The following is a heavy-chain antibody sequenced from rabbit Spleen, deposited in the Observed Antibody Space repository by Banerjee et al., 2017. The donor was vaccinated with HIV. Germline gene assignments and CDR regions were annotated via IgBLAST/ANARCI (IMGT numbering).Heavy chain of an antibody. D-gene: IGHD4-1*01. Sequence: QSLEESGGDLVKPGASLTLTCTASGFSFSSSYWICWVRQAPGKGLEWIACIYTGSSGSTFSASGAKGRVTISKAASTTVPRQMTSLTAADTATYCCARDLAGVIGWKVDLWGQGTLVTVS. J-gene: IGHJ3*01. CDR2: IYTGSSGST. CDR1: GFSFSSSYW. V-gene: IGHV1S40*01. CDR3: ARDLAGVIGWKVDL.